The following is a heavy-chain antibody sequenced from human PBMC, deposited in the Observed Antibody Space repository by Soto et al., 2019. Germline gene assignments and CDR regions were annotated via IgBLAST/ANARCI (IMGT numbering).Heavy chain of an antibody. D-gene: IGHD3-22*01. CDR2: IYYSGST. Sequence: SETLSLTCSVSGGFISSSSYYWGWIRQPPGKVLEWIGSIYYSGSTYYNPSLKTRVTISADTSKNRFSLKLNSVTASDTAVYYCASLDHYDISGIMGPDYWGQGTLVTV. J-gene: IGHJ4*02. V-gene: IGHV4-39*01. CDR3: ASLDHYDISGIMGPDY. CDR1: GGFISSSSYY.